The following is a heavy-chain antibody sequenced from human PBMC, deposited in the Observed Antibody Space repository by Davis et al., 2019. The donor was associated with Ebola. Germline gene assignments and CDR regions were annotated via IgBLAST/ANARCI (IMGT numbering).Heavy chain of an antibody. CDR1: GFTFSSYS. V-gene: IGHV3-48*02. CDR3: VRGRGYCNGGSCYLDV. Sequence: PGGSLRLSCAASGFTFSSYSMNWVRQAPGKGLEWVSYISSSSSTIYYADSVKGRFTISRDNAKNSLYLQMNSLRDEDTAVYYCVRGRGYCNGGSCYLDVWGQGTTVTVSS. D-gene: IGHD2-15*01. CDR2: ISSSSSTI. J-gene: IGHJ6*02.